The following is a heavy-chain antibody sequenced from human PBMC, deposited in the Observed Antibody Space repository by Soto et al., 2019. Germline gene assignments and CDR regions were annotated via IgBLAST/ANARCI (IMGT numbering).Heavy chain of an antibody. CDR2: IYHGGTT. V-gene: IGHV4-38-2*02. CDR3: ARDFRGPGWFDP. D-gene: IGHD3-16*01. Sequence: SETLSLTCTVSGYSISSGSYLAWIRQPPGKGPEWIASIYHGGTTFYNPSLKSRITISVDTSNNQFSLKLSSVTAADTAVYYCARDFRGPGWFDPWGQGTLVTVSS. J-gene: IGHJ5*02. CDR1: GYSISSGSY.